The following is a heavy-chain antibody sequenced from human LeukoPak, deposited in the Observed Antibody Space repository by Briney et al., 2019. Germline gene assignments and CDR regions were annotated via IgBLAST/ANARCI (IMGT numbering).Heavy chain of an antibody. V-gene: IGHV3-23*01. D-gene: IGHD1-26*01. CDR3: ARDILSGSYYSDY. CDR2: TSGSGGST. J-gene: IGHJ4*02. Sequence: PGGSLRLSCAASGFTFSSYAMSWVRQAPGKGLEWVSATSGSGGSTYYADSVKGRFTISRDNSKNTLYLQMNSLRAEDTAVYYCARDILSGSYYSDYWGQGTLVTVSS. CDR1: GFTFSSYA.